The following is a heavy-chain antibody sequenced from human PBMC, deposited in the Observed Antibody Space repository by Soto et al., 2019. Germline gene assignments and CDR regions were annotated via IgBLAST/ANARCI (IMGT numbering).Heavy chain of an antibody. CDR2: MNPNSGNT. D-gene: IGHD2-2*01. CDR3: AREKGYCSSTSCYGDYYYYMDV. CDR1: GYTFTSYD. V-gene: IGHV1-8*01. Sequence: QVQLVQSGAEVKKPGASVKVSCKAYGYTFTSYDINWVRQATGQGLEWMGWMNPNSGNTGYAQKFQGRVTMTRNTSISTAYMELSSLRSEDTAVYYCAREKGYCSSTSCYGDYYYYMDVWGKGTTVTVSS. J-gene: IGHJ6*03.